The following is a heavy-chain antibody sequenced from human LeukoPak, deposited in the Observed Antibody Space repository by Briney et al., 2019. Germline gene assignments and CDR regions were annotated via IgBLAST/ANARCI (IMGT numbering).Heavy chain of an antibody. CDR2: ISAYNGNT. CDR1: GYTFTSYG. V-gene: IGHV1-18*01. CDR3: AREKGSSSELDY. D-gene: IGHD6-6*01. J-gene: IGHJ4*02. Sequence: ASVKVSCKASGYTFTSYGISWVRQAPGQGLEWMGWISAYNGNTNYAQKLQGRVTMTRDTSTSTVYMELSSLRSEDTAVYYCAREKGSSSELDYWGQGTLVTVSS.